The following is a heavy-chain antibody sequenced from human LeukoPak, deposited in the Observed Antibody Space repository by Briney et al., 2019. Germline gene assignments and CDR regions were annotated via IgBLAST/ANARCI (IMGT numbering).Heavy chain of an antibody. CDR1: GFSFSNYC. CDR3: ARWAN. J-gene: IGHJ4*02. CDR2: INEDGSEK. Sequence: PGGSLRLSCAASGFSFSNYCMSWVRQVPGKGLEWVANINEDGSEKYYVDSVRGRFTISRDNAKKSLFLQMNGLRAEDTAVYYCARWANWGQGTLVTVSS. V-gene: IGHV3-7*01.